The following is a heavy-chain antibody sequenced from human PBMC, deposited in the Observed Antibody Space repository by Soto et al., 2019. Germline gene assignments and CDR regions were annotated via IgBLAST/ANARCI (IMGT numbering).Heavy chain of an antibody. CDR3: ATKIAAAGPDY. D-gene: IGHD6-13*01. Sequence: SETLSLTCAVSGYSISSGYYWGWIRQPPGKGLEWIGSIYHSGSTYYNPSLKSRVTISVDTSKNQFSPKLSSVTAADTAVYYCATKIAAAGPDYWGQGTLVTVSS. CDR2: IYHSGST. CDR1: GYSISSGYY. J-gene: IGHJ4*02. V-gene: IGHV4-38-2*01.